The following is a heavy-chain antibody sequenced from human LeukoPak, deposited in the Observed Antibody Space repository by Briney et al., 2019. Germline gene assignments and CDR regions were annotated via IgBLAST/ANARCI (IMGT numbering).Heavy chain of an antibody. CDR3: ARAPPRLDGYILYY. J-gene: IGHJ4*02. V-gene: IGHV1-69*06. Sequence: SVKVSCKASGGTFSDYPITWVRPAPGQGLEWMGGIKPIFGTANYAQKFQGRVTITADKSTSTAYMELSSLRSEDTAVYYCARAPPRLDGYILYYWGQGTLVTVSS. D-gene: IGHD5-24*01. CDR1: GGTFSDYP. CDR2: IKPIFGTA.